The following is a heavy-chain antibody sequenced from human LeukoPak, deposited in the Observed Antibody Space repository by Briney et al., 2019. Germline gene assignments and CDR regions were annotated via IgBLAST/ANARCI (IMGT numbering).Heavy chain of an antibody. CDR1: GFTVSSNY. Sequence: GGSLRLSCAASGFTVSSNYMSWVRQAPGKGLEWVSVIYSGGSTYYADSVKGRFAISRDNSKNTLYLQMNSLRAEDTAVYYCAREVRRFLPDYWGQGTLVTVSS. CDR3: AREVRRFLPDY. J-gene: IGHJ4*02. D-gene: IGHD3-3*01. CDR2: IYSGGST. V-gene: IGHV3-66*01.